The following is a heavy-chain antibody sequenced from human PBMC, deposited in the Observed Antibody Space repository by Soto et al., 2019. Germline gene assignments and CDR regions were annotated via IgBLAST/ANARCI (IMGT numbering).Heavy chain of an antibody. CDR3: ARRGHYYDSSGYYPKTFDY. V-gene: IGHV5-51*01. J-gene: IGHJ4*02. CDR2: IFPGDSDT. CDR1: GYSFAIYW. D-gene: IGHD3-22*01. Sequence: GESLKISCKASGYSFAIYWIGWVRQTPGKGLEWMGIIFPGDSDTRYSPSFQDQVTISADKSINTAYLQWSSLKASDSAMYFCARRGHYYDSSGYYPKTFDYWGQGILVTVSS.